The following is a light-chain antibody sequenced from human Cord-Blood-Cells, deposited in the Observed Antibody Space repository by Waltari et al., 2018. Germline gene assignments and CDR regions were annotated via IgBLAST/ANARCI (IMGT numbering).Light chain of an antibody. CDR1: QRIRND. CDR2: AAT. CDR3: LQDYNYPFT. J-gene: IGKJ3*01. Sequence: AITMTKSTSSLSASVRDRGTITRRASQRIRNDLGWYQQKPGKAPKLLIYAATSLQSGVPSRFSGIGSGTDFTLTISSLQPEDFATYDCLQDYNYPFTFGPGTKVDIK. V-gene: IGKV1-6*01.